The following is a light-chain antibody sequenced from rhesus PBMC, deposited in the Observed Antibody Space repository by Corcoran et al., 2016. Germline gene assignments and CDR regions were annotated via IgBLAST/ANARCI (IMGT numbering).Light chain of an antibody. CDR1: ENSNNY. CDR2: KAS. CDR3: QHNYGTPLT. Sequence: DIQMTQSPSSLSASVGDRVTITCRTSENSNNYLNWYQQKLGKAPKLLSYKASTLQSGVPSRFSGSGSWTDYTFTISSLQSEDVATYYCQHNYGTPLTFGGGTKVEIK. J-gene: IGKJ4*01. V-gene: IGKV1-74*01.